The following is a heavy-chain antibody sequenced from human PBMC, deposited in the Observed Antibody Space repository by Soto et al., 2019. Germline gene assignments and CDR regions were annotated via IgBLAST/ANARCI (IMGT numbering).Heavy chain of an antibody. CDR3: ARSVGYCRGGSCYHHIYFDY. J-gene: IGHJ4*02. CDR1: GYTFTSYG. V-gene: IGHV1-18*01. Sequence: GASVKVSCKASGYTFTSYGISWVRQAPGQGLEWMGWISAYNGNTNYAQKLQGRVTMTTDTSTSTAYMELRSLRSDDTAVYYCARSVGYCRGGSCYHHIYFDYWGQGTLVNVSS. CDR2: ISAYNGNT. D-gene: IGHD2-15*01.